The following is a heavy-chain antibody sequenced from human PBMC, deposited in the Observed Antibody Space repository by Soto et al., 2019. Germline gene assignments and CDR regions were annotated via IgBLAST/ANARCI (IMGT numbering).Heavy chain of an antibody. Sequence: ASVKVSCKVSGYTLTELSMHWVRQAPGKGLEWMGGFDPEDGETIYAQKFQGRVTMTEDTSTDTAYMELSSLRSEDTAVYYCATDRRISLSGRYFDWLLPTYNWFDPWGQGTLVTVSS. CDR1: GYTLTELS. CDR2: FDPEDGET. J-gene: IGHJ5*02. D-gene: IGHD3-9*01. V-gene: IGHV1-24*01. CDR3: ATDRRISLSGRYFDWLLPTYNWFDP.